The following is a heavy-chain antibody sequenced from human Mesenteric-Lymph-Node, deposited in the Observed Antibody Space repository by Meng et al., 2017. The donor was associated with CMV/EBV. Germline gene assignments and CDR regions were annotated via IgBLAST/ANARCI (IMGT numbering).Heavy chain of an antibody. V-gene: IGHV4-39*07. J-gene: IGHJ4*02. D-gene: IGHD6-6*01. CDR2: VYYGGNT. CDR1: VTSISDGPISSSNNH. Sequence: SETLSLTCTVSVTSISDGPISSSNNHWGWIRQPPGKGLEWIGSVYYGGNTDYNPSLKNRVTISLDMSKDQFSLKVNSMTAADTAVYYCARRWYSSSYDYWGQGTLVTVSS. CDR3: ARRWYSSSYDY.